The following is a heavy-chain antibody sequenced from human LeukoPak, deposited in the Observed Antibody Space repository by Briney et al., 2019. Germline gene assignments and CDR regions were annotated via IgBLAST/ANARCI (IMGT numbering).Heavy chain of an antibody. CDR3: ARDTGLTGYYSIDY. CDR2: IYTSGST. CDR1: GGSISSYY. J-gene: IGHJ4*02. V-gene: IGHV4-4*09. D-gene: IGHD3-9*01. Sequence: SETLSLTCTVSGGSISSYYWSWIRQPPGKGLEWIGYIYTSGSTNYNPSLKSRVTISVDTSKNQFSLKLSSVTAADTAVYYCARDTGLTGYYSIDYWGQGTLVTVSS.